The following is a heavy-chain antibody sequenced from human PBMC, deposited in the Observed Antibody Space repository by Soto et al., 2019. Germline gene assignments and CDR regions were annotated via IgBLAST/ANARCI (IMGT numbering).Heavy chain of an antibody. J-gene: IGHJ4*02. Sequence: EVQLVESGGGLVQPGGSLRLSCAASGFTVSTNYMNWVRQAPGKGLEWVSIIYSGGSTYYGDSVKDRFTISRDNSKNTLYLQMNSLRAEDTAFYYCARGAGDGARRGLFDYWGQGTLVTVSS. V-gene: IGHV3-66*01. CDR1: GFTVSTNY. CDR2: IYSGGST. CDR3: ARGAGDGARRGLFDY. D-gene: IGHD6-6*01.